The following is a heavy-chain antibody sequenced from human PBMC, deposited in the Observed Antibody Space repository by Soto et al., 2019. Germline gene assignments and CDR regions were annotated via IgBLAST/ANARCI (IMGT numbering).Heavy chain of an antibody. V-gene: IGHV3-23*01. D-gene: IGHD1-1*01. CDR2: ISGSGGST. J-gene: IGHJ6*02. Sequence: EVQLLESGGGLVQPGGSLRLSCAASGFTFSSYAMSWVRQAPGKGLEWVSAISGSGGSTYYADSVKGRFTISRDNSKNTLYLQMNSLGAEDTAVYYCAKWARITTLYYCYYYGMDVWGQGTTVTVSS. CDR3: AKWARITTLYYCYYYGMDV. CDR1: GFTFSSYA.